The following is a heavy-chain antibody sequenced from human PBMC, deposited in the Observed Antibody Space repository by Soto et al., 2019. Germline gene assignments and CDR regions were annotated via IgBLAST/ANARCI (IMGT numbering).Heavy chain of an antibody. CDR3: ARDVGDFWSGYLDY. CDR1: GFTFSSYA. J-gene: IGHJ4*02. V-gene: IGHV3-30-3*01. Sequence: GGSLRLSCAASGFTFSSYAMHWVRQAPGKGLEWVAVISYDGSNKYYADSVKGRFTISRDNSKNTLYLQMNSLRAEDTAVYYCARDVGDFWSGYLDYWGQGTLVTSPQ. D-gene: IGHD3-3*01. CDR2: ISYDGSNK.